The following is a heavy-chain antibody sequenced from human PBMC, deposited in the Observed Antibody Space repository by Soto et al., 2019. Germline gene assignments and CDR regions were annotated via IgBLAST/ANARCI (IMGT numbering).Heavy chain of an antibody. CDR2: ISAGGGGT. Sequence: EVQLLESGGGLVQPGGSLRLSCAASGFTCNNYAVALVRQALGKGLELVSAISAGGGGTYYPDSVMGRFTSSSDNSNNTLALQINSLSAEYTAIYDCAKYDSSGYYCSAFDYWGKGPLVTV. J-gene: IGHJ4*02. CDR1: GFTCNNYA. CDR3: AKYDSSGYYCSAFDY. D-gene: IGHD3-22*01. V-gene: IGHV3-23*01.